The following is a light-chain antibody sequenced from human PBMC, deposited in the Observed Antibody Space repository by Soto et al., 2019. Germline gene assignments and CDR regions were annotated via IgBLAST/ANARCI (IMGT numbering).Light chain of an antibody. J-gene: IGKJ2*01. V-gene: IGKV1-5*03. Sequence: DIQMTRSPSSVSASVGDGVTITCRASKSISSYLNWYQQKPGKAPKLLIYKASSLESGVPSRFSGSGSGTESTLTISSLQPDDFATYYCQQYNSYPVTFGQGTKVDI. CDR3: QQYNSYPVT. CDR2: KAS. CDR1: KSISSY.